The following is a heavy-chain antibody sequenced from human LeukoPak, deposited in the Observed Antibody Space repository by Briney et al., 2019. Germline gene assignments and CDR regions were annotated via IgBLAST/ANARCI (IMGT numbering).Heavy chain of an antibody. V-gene: IGHV4-59*08. Sequence: PSETLSLTCTVSGGSISSYYWNWIRQPPGKGLEWVGYIFSSGSTNYNPSLKSRVTISLDTSRSQFSLKLISVTASDTAVYYCARLTKFLTTYYPTPWGQGTLVTVSS. CDR2: IFSSGST. J-gene: IGHJ5*02. CDR1: GGSISSYY. D-gene: IGHD2/OR15-2a*01. CDR3: ARLTKFLTTYYPTP.